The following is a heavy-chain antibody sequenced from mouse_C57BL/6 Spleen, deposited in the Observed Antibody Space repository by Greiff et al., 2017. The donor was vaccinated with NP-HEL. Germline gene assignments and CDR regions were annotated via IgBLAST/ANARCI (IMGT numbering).Heavy chain of an antibody. V-gene: IGHV1-50*01. J-gene: IGHJ2*01. CDR3: ARWGTELGPCDD. D-gene: IGHD4-1*01. CDR2: IDPSDSYP. Sequence: VQLQQPGAELVKPGASVKLSCKASGYTFTSYWMQWVKQRPGQGLEWIGEIDPSDSYPNYNQKFKGKGTFTVYTSASTAYMQLRSLTSEDSAVYDCARWGTELGPCDDWGQGTTLTVAS. CDR1: GYTFTSYW.